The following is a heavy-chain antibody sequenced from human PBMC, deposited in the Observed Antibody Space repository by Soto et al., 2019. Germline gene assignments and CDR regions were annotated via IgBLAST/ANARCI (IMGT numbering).Heavy chain of an antibody. CDR2: IYYSGST. J-gene: IGHJ6*02. V-gene: IGHV4-31*03. Sequence: ASETLSLTCTVSGGSISSGGYYWSWIRQHPGKGLEWIGYIYYSGSTYYNPSLKSRVTISVDTSKNQFSLKLSSVTAADTAVYYCARASPFYDSSGYYSPNYYGTDVWGQGTTVTVSS. CDR1: GGSISSGGYY. D-gene: IGHD3-22*01. CDR3: ARASPFYDSSGYYSPNYYGTDV.